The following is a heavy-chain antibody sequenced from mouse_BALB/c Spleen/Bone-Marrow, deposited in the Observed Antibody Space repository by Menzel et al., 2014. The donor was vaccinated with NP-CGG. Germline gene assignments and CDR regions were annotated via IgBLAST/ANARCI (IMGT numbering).Heavy chain of an antibody. CDR1: GYVFSSYW. V-gene: IGHV1-80*01. CDR3: ARSGYGSNYDY. Sequence: VQVVESGAELVRPGSSVKISCKASGYVFSSYWMIWVRQRPGQGLEWIGQIYPGDGDTNYNGKFKGKATLTADKSSSTAYMQLSSLTSEDSAVYFCARSGYGSNYDYWGQGTTLTVSS. D-gene: IGHD1-1*01. CDR2: IYPGDGDT. J-gene: IGHJ2*01.